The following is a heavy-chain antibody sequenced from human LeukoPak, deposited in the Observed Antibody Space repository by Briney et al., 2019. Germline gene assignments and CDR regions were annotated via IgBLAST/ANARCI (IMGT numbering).Heavy chain of an antibody. CDR2: IYYSGST. Sequence: PSQTLSLTCTVSGGSISSGDYYWSWIRQPPGKGLEWIGYIYYSGSTNYNPSLKSRVTISVDTSKNQFSLKLSSVTAADTAVYYCARGRIAARPRVGLDWFDPWGQGTLVTVSS. J-gene: IGHJ5*02. D-gene: IGHD6-6*01. V-gene: IGHV4-30-4*08. CDR3: ARGRIAARPRVGLDWFDP. CDR1: GGSISSGDYY.